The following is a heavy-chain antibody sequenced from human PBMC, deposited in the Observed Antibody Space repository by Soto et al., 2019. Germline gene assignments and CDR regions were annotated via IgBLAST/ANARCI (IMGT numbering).Heavy chain of an antibody. CDR2: ISSNGGST. V-gene: IGHV3-64D*06. CDR1: GVTFSSYA. CDR3: ACSGGGSFNWFDT. D-gene: IGHD2-15*01. J-gene: IGHJ5*02. Sequence: PGGSLRLSCSASGVTFSSYAMHWVRQAPGKGLEYVSAISSNGGSTYYADSVKGRFTISRDNSKNTLYLQMSSLRAEDTAVYYCACSGGGSFNWFDTWGQGRLVTVSS.